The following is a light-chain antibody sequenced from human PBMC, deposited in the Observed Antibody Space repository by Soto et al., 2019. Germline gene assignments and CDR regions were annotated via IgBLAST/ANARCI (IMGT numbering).Light chain of an antibody. CDR2: GAS. J-gene: IGKJ4*02. Sequence: EIVLTQSPGTLSLSPGERATLSCRASQSVSSSYLAWYQQKPGQAPRLLIYGASSRATGIPARFSGSESGTDVTLTIRSLEPEDFAVYYCQQYGSSPRTFGGGTKVEIK. CDR1: QSVSSSY. CDR3: QQYGSSPRT. V-gene: IGKV3-20*01.